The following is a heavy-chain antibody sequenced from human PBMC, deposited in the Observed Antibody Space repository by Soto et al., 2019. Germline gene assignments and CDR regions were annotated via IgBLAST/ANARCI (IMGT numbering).Heavy chain of an antibody. CDR2: ISSSSTYI. J-gene: IGHJ4*02. CDR1: GYSISLGYY. V-gene: IGHV3-11*06. CDR3: LIAVAGSFAPDY. D-gene: IGHD6-19*01. Sequence: LSLTCAVSGYSISLGYYWGWIRQPPGKGLEWVSYISSSSTYIYYADSVKGRFTISRDNAKNSLYLQMNSLRAEDTAVYYCLIAVAGSFAPDYWGQGTLVTVSS.